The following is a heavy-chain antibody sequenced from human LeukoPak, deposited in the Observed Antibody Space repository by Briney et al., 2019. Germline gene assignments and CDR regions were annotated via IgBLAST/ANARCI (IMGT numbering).Heavy chain of an antibody. CDR1: GFTFSTYP. CDR2: ITSDGKTT. V-gene: IGHV3-64D*06. D-gene: IGHD2-2*01. Sequence: TGGSLRLSCSASGFTFSTYPIRWVRQAPGKGLEYVTAITSDGKTTYYADSVKGRFTISRDNSKNTLFLQMSSLSAEDSAVYYCVKARGYCITTSWFLEYWGAGTLVTVSS. CDR3: VKARGYCITTSWFLEY. J-gene: IGHJ4*02.